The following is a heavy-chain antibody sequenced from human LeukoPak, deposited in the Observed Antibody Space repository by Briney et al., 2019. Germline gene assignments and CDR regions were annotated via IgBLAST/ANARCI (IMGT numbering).Heavy chain of an antibody. V-gene: IGHV1-8*01. D-gene: IGHD5-18*01. CDR1: GYTFTSYD. Sequence: ASVKVSXKASGYTFTSYDINWVRQATGQGLEWMGWMNPNSGNTGYAQKFQGRVTMTRNTSISTAYMELSSLRSEDTAVYYCARGRIQLWTNGYWGQGTLVTVSS. CDR2: MNPNSGNT. CDR3: ARGRIQLWTNGY. J-gene: IGHJ4*02.